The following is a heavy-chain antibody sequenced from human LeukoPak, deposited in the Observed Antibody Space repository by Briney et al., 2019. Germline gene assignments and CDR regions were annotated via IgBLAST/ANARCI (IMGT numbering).Heavy chain of an antibody. CDR3: ARVWFGELYNGMDV. CDR1: GYTFTSYG. D-gene: IGHD3-10*01. V-gene: IGHV1-18*01. Sequence: ASVKVSCKASGYTFTSYGISWVRQAPGQGLEWMGWISAYNGNTNYAQKLQGRVTMATDTSTSTAYMELRSLRSDDTAVYYRARVWFGELYNGMDVWGQGTTVTVSS. CDR2: ISAYNGNT. J-gene: IGHJ6*02.